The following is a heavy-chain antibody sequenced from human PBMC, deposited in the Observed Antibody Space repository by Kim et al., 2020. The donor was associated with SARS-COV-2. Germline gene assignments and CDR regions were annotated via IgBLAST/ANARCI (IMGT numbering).Heavy chain of an antibody. Sequence: SETLSLTCTVSGGSISSYYWSWIRQPPGKGLEWIGYIYYSGSTNYNPSLKSRVTISVDTSKNQFSLKLSSVTAADTAVYYCAGTLVRGVITHTGYFDYWG. D-gene: IGHD3-10*01. J-gene: IGHJ4*03. CDR2: IYYSGST. CDR1: GGSISSYY. V-gene: IGHV4-59*13. CDR3: AGTLVRGVITHTGYFDY.